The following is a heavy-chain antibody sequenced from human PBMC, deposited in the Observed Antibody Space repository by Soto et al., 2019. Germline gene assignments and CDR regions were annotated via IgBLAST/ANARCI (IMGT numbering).Heavy chain of an antibody. CDR1: GLTFSSYA. CDR2: ISGSGGST. V-gene: IGHV3-23*01. Sequence: GGSLRLSCAASGLTFSSYAMSWVRQAPGKGLEWVSAISGSGGSTYYADSVKGRFTISRDNSKNTLYLQMNSLRAEDTAVYYCAKGGNSSGYYDAFDIWGQGTMVTVSS. D-gene: IGHD3-22*01. CDR3: AKGGNSSGYYDAFDI. J-gene: IGHJ3*02.